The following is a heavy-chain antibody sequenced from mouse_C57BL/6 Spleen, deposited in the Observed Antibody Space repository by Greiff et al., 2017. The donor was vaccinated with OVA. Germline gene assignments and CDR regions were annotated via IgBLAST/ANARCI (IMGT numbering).Heavy chain of an antibody. CDR1: GFTFTDYY. CDR3: ARWGTMVVAPDY. J-gene: IGHJ2*01. D-gene: IGHD1-1*01. V-gene: IGHV7-3*01. Sequence: EVKLVESGGGLVQPGGSLSLSCAASGFTFTDYYMSWVRQPPGKALEWLGFIRNKANGYTSEYSASVKGRFTISRDNSQSILYLHMIALRAADRATYYCARWGTMVVAPDYGGKGTTLTVSS. CDR2: IRNKANGYTS.